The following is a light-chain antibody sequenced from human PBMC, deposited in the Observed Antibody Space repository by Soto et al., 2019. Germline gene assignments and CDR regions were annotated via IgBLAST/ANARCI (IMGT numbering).Light chain of an antibody. CDR3: SSYTSSSTRV. Sequence: QSALTQPASVSGSPGQSITISCTGTSSDVGGYNFVSWYQQHPGKVPKLLIYEVSDRPSGVSNRFSGSKSGNTASLTISGLQAEDEGDYYCSSYTSSSTRVFGTGTKLTVL. V-gene: IGLV2-14*01. CDR1: SSDVGGYNF. J-gene: IGLJ1*01. CDR2: EVS.